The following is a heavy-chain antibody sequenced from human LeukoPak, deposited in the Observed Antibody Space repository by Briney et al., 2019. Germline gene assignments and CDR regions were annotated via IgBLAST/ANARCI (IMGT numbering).Heavy chain of an antibody. V-gene: IGHV5-51*01. Sequence: GESLKISCKGSGYSFTSYWIGWVRQMPGKGLEWMGIIYPGDSDTRYSPSFQGQVTISADKSISTAYLQWSSLKASDTAMYYCARPKGYDFWSGIDAFDIWGQGTMVTVSS. D-gene: IGHD3-3*01. CDR3: ARPKGYDFWSGIDAFDI. CDR2: IYPGDSDT. J-gene: IGHJ3*02. CDR1: GYSFTSYW.